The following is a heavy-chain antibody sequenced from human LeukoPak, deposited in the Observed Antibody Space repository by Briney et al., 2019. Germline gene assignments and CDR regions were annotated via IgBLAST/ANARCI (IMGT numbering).Heavy chain of an antibody. D-gene: IGHD5-24*01. CDR3: ARDGYNYARLDY. V-gene: IGHV3-30-3*01. Sequence: GGSLRLSCAASGFIFSSYAMHWVRQAPGKGLEWVAVISYDGSNKYYADSVKGRFTISRDNSKNTLYLQMNSLRAEDTAVYYCARDGYNYARLDYWGQGTLVTVSS. CDR1: GFIFSSYA. CDR2: ISYDGSNK. J-gene: IGHJ4*02.